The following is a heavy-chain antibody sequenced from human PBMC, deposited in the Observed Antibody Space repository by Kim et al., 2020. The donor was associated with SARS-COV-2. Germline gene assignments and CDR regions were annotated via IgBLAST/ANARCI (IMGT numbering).Heavy chain of an antibody. J-gene: IGHJ4*02. CDR3: IRAHSTRWGFFDY. D-gene: IGHD6-13*01. Sequence: ADSVKGRFTISSDNAKNTLYLQMNSLRAEDAAVYYCIRAHSTRWGFFDYWGQGTLVTVSS. V-gene: IGHV3-74*01.